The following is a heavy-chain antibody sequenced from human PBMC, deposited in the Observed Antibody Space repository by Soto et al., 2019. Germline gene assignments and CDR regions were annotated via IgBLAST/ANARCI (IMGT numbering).Heavy chain of an antibody. J-gene: IGHJ4*02. CDR1: GFTFSNYA. Sequence: EVQLLESGGGLLQPGGSLRLSCTASGFTFSNYAMSWVRQAPGKGLEWVSTFSSGGGGTYYADSVKGRFTISRDNTKNTLSLQMNRLRAEDTGVYYCTRANRYCSGANCFTFDYWGLGTLVTVSS. CDR2: FSSGGGGT. D-gene: IGHD2-15*01. CDR3: TRANRYCSGANCFTFDY. V-gene: IGHV3-23*01.